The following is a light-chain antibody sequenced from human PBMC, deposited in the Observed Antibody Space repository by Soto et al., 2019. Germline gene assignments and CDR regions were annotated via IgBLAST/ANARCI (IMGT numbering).Light chain of an antibody. CDR2: DAS. V-gene: IGKV1-33*01. J-gene: IGKJ3*01. Sequence: DVQMTQSPSSLSASVRDRVTITCQASQDIRKYLNWYQQKPGKAPQLLISDASKLEPGVPSRFSGSGSGTDFAFTISSLQPEDIGIYYCQQYDYLPFTFGRGTKV. CDR1: QDIRKY. CDR3: QQYDYLPFT.